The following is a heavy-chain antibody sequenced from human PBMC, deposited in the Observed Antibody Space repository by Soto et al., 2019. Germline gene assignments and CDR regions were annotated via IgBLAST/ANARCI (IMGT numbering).Heavy chain of an antibody. CDR3: AKESGGERYAAYFDL. V-gene: IGHV3-30*18. CDR1: GFTLSNIG. J-gene: IGHJ4*02. D-gene: IGHD2-21*01. CDR2: ISAGGNTK. Sequence: QVQLVESGGGVVQPGTSLRLACAASGFTLSNIGMQWVRQAPDKGLEWVAVISAGGNTKYYADSVKGRFTISRDNSKNTLFLQMNSLRTEDTAVYYCAKESGGERYAAYFDLWGQGTLVTVSA.